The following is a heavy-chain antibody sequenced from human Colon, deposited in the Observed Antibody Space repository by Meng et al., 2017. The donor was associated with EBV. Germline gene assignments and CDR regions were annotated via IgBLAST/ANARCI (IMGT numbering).Heavy chain of an antibody. CDR1: DGFISNGTYY. J-gene: IGHJ4*02. CDR3: VRAPDY. CDR2: TYYSGNT. Sequence: RLQRQGSGPGLVKPSETLSLTCTASDGFISNGTYYWGWIRQPPGKGLEWIGSTYYSGNTYYNPSLKSRLTLSVDKSKNQFSLKLSSVTAADTAMYYCVRAPDYWGPGTLVTSPQ. V-gene: IGHV4-39*06.